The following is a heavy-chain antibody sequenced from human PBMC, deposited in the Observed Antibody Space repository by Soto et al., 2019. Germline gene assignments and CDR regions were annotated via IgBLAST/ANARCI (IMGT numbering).Heavy chain of an antibody. Sequence: GGSLRLSCAASGFTFSSYAMHWVRQAPGKGLEWVAVISYDGSNKYYADSVKGRFTISRDNSKNTLYLQMNSLRAEDTAVYYCARDLRSGIRYYYGMDVWGQGTTVTVSS. J-gene: IGHJ6*02. CDR1: GFTFSSYA. D-gene: IGHD6-13*01. CDR2: ISYDGSNK. V-gene: IGHV3-30-3*01. CDR3: ARDLRSGIRYYYGMDV.